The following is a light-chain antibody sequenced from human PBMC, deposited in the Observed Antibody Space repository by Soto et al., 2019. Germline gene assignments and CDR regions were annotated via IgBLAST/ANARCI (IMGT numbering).Light chain of an antibody. J-gene: IGKJ5*01. V-gene: IGKV1-5*03. CDR2: KAS. CDR1: QSISSW. Sequence: DIQMTQSPSTLSASVGDSVTITCRASQSISSWLAWYQQKPGKATKLLIYKASSVESGVPSGFSGSGSGTEFTLTISSLQPDDFATYYCQQYTDYPVTFGQGTRLEIK. CDR3: QQYTDYPVT.